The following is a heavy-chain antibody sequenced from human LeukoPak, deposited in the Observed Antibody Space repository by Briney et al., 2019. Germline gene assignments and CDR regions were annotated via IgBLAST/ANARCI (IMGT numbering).Heavy chain of an antibody. J-gene: IGHJ5*02. Sequence: SETLSLTCTVSGGSISSYYWSWIRQPPGKGLEWIGEINHSGSTNYNPSLKSRVTISVDTSKNQFSLKLSSVTAADTAVYYCARHQRGYYGSGRYWFDPWGQGTLVTVSS. CDR3: ARHQRGYYGSGRYWFDP. CDR1: GGSISSYY. CDR2: INHSGST. V-gene: IGHV4-34*01. D-gene: IGHD3-10*01.